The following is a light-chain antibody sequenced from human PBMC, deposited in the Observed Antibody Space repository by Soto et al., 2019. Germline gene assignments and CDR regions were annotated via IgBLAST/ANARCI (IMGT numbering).Light chain of an antibody. J-gene: IGKJ1*01. Sequence: EIVITPSPATLSVSPCERASLSFRASQSISNNLAWYQQKPGQAPRLLIYAASIVATGIPARFSGSGSGTDFTLTISSLQSEDFAVYYCQQYYNWWTFGQGTKVDIK. CDR1: QSISNN. V-gene: IGKV3-15*01. CDR3: QQYYNWWT. CDR2: AAS.